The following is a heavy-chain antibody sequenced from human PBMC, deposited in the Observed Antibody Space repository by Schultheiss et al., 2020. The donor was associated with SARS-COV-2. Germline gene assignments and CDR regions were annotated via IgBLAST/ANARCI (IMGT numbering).Heavy chain of an antibody. J-gene: IGHJ4*02. Sequence: GSLRLSCTVSGGSISSYYWSWIRQPPGKGLEWIGYIYYSGSTNYNPSLKSRVTISVDTSKNQFSLKLSSVTAADTAVYYCARLYSSSSAFDYWGQGTLVTVSS. V-gene: IGHV4-59*08. D-gene: IGHD6-6*01. CDR2: IYYSGST. CDR3: ARLYSSSSAFDY. CDR1: GGSISSYY.